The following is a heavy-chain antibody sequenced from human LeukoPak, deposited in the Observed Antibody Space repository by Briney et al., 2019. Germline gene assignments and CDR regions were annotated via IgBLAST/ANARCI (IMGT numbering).Heavy chain of an antibody. Sequence: SETLSLTCAVYGGSFSGYYWSWIRQPPGKGLEWIREINHSGSTNYNPSLKSRVTISVDTSKNQFSLKLSSVTAADTAVYYCARGQYCSGGSCYSNWFDPWGQATLVTVSS. CDR2: INHSGST. D-gene: IGHD2-15*01. V-gene: IGHV4-34*01. J-gene: IGHJ5*02. CDR3: ARGQYCSGGSCYSNWFDP. CDR1: GGSFSGYY.